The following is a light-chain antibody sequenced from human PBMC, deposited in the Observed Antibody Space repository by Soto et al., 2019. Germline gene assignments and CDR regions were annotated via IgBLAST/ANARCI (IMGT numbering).Light chain of an antibody. CDR3: QQSFSRPKYT. Sequence: DIQMTQSPSSLSASVGDRVMITCLASQTISTYVNWYQQKPGTAPKLLIYDASTLQSGVPSRFRGSGSGTDFTLTISNLQPEDLATFYCQQSFSRPKYTFGRGTKVEIK. J-gene: IGKJ2*01. CDR1: QTISTY. CDR2: DAS. V-gene: IGKV1-39*01.